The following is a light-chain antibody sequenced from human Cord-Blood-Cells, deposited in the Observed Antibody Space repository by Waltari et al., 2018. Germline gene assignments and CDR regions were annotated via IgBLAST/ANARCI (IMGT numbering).Light chain of an antibody. CDR2: DVS. V-gene: IGLV2-11*01. CDR3: CSYAGSYTWV. CDR1: STAVGGYNY. Sequence: QSALTQPRQVSGSPGPSSTISCTGTSTAVGGYNYVSWYQQHPGNAPKLMIYDVSKRPSGVPDRFSCSKSGNTASLTIAGLQAEDEADYYCCSYAGSYTWVFGGGTKLTVL. J-gene: IGLJ3*02.